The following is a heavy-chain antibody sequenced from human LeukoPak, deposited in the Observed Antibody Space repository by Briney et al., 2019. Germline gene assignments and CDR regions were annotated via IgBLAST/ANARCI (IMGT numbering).Heavy chain of an antibody. Sequence: GGSLRLSCEGSEFSFSSYWMSWVRQAPGKGLEWVANIKQDGSETHYVDSVKGRFTISRDNAKNSLYLQMNSLRAEDTAVYYCAHLRSTRLSDYWGQGTLVTVSS. J-gene: IGHJ4*02. V-gene: IGHV3-7*01. CDR2: IKQDGSET. D-gene: IGHD2-2*01. CDR3: AHLRSTRLSDY. CDR1: EFSFSSYW.